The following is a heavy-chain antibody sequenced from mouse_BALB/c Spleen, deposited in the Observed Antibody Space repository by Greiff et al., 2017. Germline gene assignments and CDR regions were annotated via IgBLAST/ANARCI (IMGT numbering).Heavy chain of an antibody. J-gene: IGHJ2*01. CDR2: ISSGSSTI. V-gene: IGHV5-17*02. CDR3: ARGGNYIFDY. Sequence: EVKLMESGGGLVQPGGSRKLSCAASGFTFSSFGMHWVRQAPEKGLEWVAYISSGSSTIYYADTVKGRFTISRDNPKNTLFLQMTSLRSEDTAMYYCARGGNYIFDYWGQGTTLTVSS. D-gene: IGHD2-1*01. CDR1: GFTFSSFG.